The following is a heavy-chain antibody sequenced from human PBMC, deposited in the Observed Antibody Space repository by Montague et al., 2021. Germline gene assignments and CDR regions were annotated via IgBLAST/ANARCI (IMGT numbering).Heavy chain of an antibody. D-gene: IGHD2-21*01. V-gene: IGHV3-23*03. Sequence: SLRLSCAASGFNFSTYAMSWVRQAPGKGLECVSVIYRDYGATYYADSVKGRFTISRDNAKNSLYLQMNSLRAEDTAVYFCARDQGQGYCGGDCYVGLDYWGQGTLVTVSS. J-gene: IGHJ4*02. CDR2: IYRDYGAT. CDR1: GFNFSTYA. CDR3: ARDQGQGYCGGDCYVGLDY.